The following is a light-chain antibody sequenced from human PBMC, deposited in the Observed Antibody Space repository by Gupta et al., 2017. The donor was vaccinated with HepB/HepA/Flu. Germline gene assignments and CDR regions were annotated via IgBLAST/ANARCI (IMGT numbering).Light chain of an antibody. Sequence: QSVLTLPPSVSGAPGQRVTISCTGSTSNIGAPHDVHWYQQLPGTAPKLLIYGNSNRRSGVPDRFSASKSSTSASLAITGLQAEDEADYCCLSYDSRLSVYVFGPGTKVTVL. CDR1: TSNIGAPHD. CDR3: LSYDSRLSVYV. V-gene: IGLV1-40*01. J-gene: IGLJ1*01. CDR2: GNS.